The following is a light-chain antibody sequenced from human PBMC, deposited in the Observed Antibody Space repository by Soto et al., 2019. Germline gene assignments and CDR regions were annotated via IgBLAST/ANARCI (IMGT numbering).Light chain of an antibody. CDR3: RSYDSSLSAWV. V-gene: IGLV1-40*01. CDR2: GNN. J-gene: IGLJ3*02. CDR1: SSNIGAGYD. Sequence: QSVLTQPPSVSGAPGQRVTISCTGSSSNIGAGYDVHWYQQLPGTAPKLLIYGNNNRPSGVPYRFSGSKSGTSASLAITGLQAEDEADYYCRSYDSSLSAWVFGGGTKLTVL.